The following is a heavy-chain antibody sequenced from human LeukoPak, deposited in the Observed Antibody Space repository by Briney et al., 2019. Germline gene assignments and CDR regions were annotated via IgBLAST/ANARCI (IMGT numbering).Heavy chain of an antibody. D-gene: IGHD4-23*01. CDR2: IYLSGST. CDR1: VGSISSSNW. V-gene: IGHV4-4*02. CDR3: AGASTTVGAFDN. J-gene: IGHJ3*02. Sequence: SETLSLTCAVSVGSISSSNWWSWVRQPPGKGLEWIGEIYLSGSTNYNPSLNRRLAITVDKSKKQFSLKLSSVAAAAEAVVYCAGASTTVGAFDNWGQGTMVTVSS.